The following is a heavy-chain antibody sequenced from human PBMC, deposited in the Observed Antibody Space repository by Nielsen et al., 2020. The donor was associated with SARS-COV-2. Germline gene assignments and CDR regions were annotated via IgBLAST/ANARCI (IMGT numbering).Heavy chain of an antibody. J-gene: IGHJ6*02. CDR1: GFTFSAYY. V-gene: IGHV3-11*03. CDR2: ISDSGAYT. CDR3: ARKGGGYYGSGERLSYYYYGMDV. D-gene: IGHD3-10*01. Sequence: GGSLRLSCAASGFTFSAYYMTWIRQAPGKGLEWLSHISDSGAYTNYADSVKGRFTISRDNAKNSLFLQMNSLSADDTVVYYCARKGGGYYGSGERLSYYYYGMDVWGQGTTVTVSS.